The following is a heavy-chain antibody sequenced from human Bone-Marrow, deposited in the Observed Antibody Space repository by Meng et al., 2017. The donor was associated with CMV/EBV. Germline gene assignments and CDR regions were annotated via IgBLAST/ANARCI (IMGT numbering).Heavy chain of an antibody. V-gene: IGHV4-39*01. CDR3: ARGQLLITIFGVVTNHWFDP. CDR2: IYYSGST. CDR1: GGSISSSSYY. Sequence: SETLSLTCTVSGGSISSSSYYWGWIRQPPGKGLEWIGSIYYSGSTYYNPSLKSRVTISVDTSKNQFSLKLSSVTAADTAVYYCARGQLLITIFGVVTNHWFDPWGQGTLVTVSS. J-gene: IGHJ5*02. D-gene: IGHD3-3*01.